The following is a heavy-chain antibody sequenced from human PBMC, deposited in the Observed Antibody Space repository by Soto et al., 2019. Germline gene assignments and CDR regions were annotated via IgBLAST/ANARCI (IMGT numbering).Heavy chain of an antibody. J-gene: IGHJ4*02. CDR2: ISYDGSNK. Sequence: QVQLVESGGGVVQPGRSLRLSCAASGFTFSSYAMHWVRQAPGKGLEWVAVISYDGSNKYYADSVKGRFTISRDNSKNTLYLQMNSLSAEDTAVYYCARDEGQWLEDWGQGTLVTVSS. D-gene: IGHD6-19*01. CDR3: ARDEGQWLED. CDR1: GFTFSSYA. V-gene: IGHV3-30-3*01.